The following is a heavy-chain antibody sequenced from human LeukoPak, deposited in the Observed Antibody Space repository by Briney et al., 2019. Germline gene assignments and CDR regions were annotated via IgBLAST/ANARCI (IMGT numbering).Heavy chain of an antibody. V-gene: IGHV3-30*04. CDR3: AREHLAVAGADY. D-gene: IGHD6-19*01. J-gene: IGHJ4*02. CDR1: GFTFNSYD. Sequence: GGSLRLSCAASGFTFNSYDMHWVRQAPGKGLGWVSIISYDGNNKYYTDSVKGRFTIPRDNSKNTLYLQMNSLRAEDTAVYYCAREHLAVAGADYWGQGTLVTVSS. CDR2: ISYDGNNK.